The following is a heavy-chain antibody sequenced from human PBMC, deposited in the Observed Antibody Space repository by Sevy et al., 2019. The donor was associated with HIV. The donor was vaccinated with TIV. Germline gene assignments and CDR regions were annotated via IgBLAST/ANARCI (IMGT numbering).Heavy chain of an antibody. CDR2: IYSGGST. D-gene: IGHD3-22*01. CDR1: TFSVTDNY. J-gene: IGHJ6*02. Sequence: GGSLRLSCAASTFSVTDNYMSWVRQAPGKGLEWVSTIYSGGSTFYADSVKGRFTISRDNSKNTLYLQMNSLRAEETAVYYCAGDRYYDASGYYYYYYGLDVWGQGTTVTVSS. V-gene: IGHV3-66*01. CDR3: AGDRYYDASGYYYYYYGLDV.